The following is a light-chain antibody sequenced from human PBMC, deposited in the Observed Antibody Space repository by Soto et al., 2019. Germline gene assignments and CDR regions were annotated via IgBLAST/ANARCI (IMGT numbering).Light chain of an antibody. CDR1: QGVSSSY. V-gene: IGKV3-20*01. J-gene: IGKJ3*01. Sequence: EIVLTQSPGTLSLSPGERATLSCRASQGVSSSYLAWYQQKPGQAPRLLIYGASSRSTGIPDRFSSSGSVTDFTLTISRLEPEYFAVYYCQQYGSSSFTFGPGTKVDIK. CDR2: GAS. CDR3: QQYGSSSFT.